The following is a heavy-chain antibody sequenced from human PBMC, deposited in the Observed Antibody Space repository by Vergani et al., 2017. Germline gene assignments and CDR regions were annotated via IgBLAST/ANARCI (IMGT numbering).Heavy chain of an antibody. CDR2: IYPGDSDT. D-gene: IGHD2-2*01. CDR1: GYSFTSYW. J-gene: IGHJ6*03. CDR3: ARHAKRGCSSTSCYLDYYYYMDV. Sequence: EVQLVQSGAEVKKPGESLKISCKGSGYSFTSYWIGWVRQMPGKGLEWMGIIYPGDSDTSYSPSFQGQVTISADKSISTAYLQWSSLKASDTAMYYCARHAKRGCSSTSCYLDYYYYMDVWGKGTTVTVSS. V-gene: IGHV5-51*01.